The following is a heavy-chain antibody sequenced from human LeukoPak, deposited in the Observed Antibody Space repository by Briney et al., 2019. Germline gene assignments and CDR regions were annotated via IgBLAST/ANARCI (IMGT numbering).Heavy chain of an antibody. CDR3: AKGVRFLDWWILDY. V-gene: IGHV3-23*01. Sequence: GGSLRLSCAASGFTFPSYAMSWVRQAPGKGLEWVSSIVGSGGTTSYADSVKGRFTISRDNSKNTLYLQMNSLRAEDTAIYYCAKGVRFLDWWILDYWGQGSLVTVSS. CDR1: GFTFPSYA. CDR2: IVGSGGTT. D-gene: IGHD3-9*01. J-gene: IGHJ4*02.